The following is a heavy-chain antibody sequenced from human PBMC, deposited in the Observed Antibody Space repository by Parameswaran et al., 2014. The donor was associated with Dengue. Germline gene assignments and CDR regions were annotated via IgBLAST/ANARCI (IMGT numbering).Heavy chain of an antibody. CDR3: ARDRVNATVPPYFDL. V-gene: IGHV1-69*01. Sequence: WVRQAPGQGLEWMGGIIPIFGTIIYAQKFQGRVTITADESTRTAYMELSRLRKEDTAMYYCARDRVNATVPPYFDLWGQGTLVTVSS. CDR2: IIPIFGTI. D-gene: IGHD3-16*02. J-gene: IGHJ4*02.